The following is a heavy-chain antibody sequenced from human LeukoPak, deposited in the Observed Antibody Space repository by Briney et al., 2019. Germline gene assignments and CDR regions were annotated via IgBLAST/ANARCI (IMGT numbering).Heavy chain of an antibody. J-gene: IGHJ5*02. CDR2: IYYSGST. Sequence: SETLSLTCTVSGGSISSSSYYWGWIRQPPGKGLEWIGSIYYSGSTYYIPSLKSRVTISVDTSKNQFSLKLSSVTAADTAVYYCAAAYSSSWYNWFDPWGQGTLVTVSS. CDR3: AAAYSSSWYNWFDP. CDR1: GGSISSSSYY. V-gene: IGHV4-39*01. D-gene: IGHD6-13*01.